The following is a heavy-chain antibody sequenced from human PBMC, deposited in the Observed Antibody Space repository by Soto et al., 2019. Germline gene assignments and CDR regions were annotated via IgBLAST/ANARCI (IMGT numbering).Heavy chain of an antibody. V-gene: IGHV3-30*18. J-gene: IGHJ3*02. CDR3: AKASGSSGYFDAFDI. Sequence: QVQLVESGGGVVQPGRSLRLSCAASGFTFSSYGMHWVRQAPGKGLEWVAVISYDGSNKYYADSVKGRFTISRDNSKNTLYLQMNSLRAEDTAVYYCAKASGSSGYFDAFDIWGQGTMVTVSS. CDR2: ISYDGSNK. CDR1: GFTFSSYG. D-gene: IGHD3-22*01.